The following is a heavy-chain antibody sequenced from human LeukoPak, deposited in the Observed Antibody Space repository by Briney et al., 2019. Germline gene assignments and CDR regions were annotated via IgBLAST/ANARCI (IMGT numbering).Heavy chain of an antibody. CDR3: ASAHYYDSSGYYGVYAFDI. D-gene: IGHD3-22*01. CDR2: IIPILGIA. J-gene: IGHJ3*02. Sequence: SVKVSCKASGGTFSSYAISWVRQAPGQGLEWMGRIIPILGIANYAQKFQGRVTITADKSTSTAYMELSSLRSEDTAVYYCASAHYYDSSGYYGVYAFDIWGQGTMVTVSS. CDR1: GGTFSSYA. V-gene: IGHV1-69*04.